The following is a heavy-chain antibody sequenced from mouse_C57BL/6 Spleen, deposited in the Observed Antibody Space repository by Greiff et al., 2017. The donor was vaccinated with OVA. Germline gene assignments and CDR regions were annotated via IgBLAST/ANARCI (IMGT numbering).Heavy chain of an antibody. Sequence: QVQLKQSGPGLVQPSQSLSITCTVSGFSLTSSGVHWVRQSPGKGLEWLGVIWSGGSTDYNAAFISRLSISKDNSKGQVFFKMNSLQADDTAIYYCARNYYSNPHWYFDVWGTGTTVTVSS. CDR3: ARNYYSNPHWYFDV. CDR1: GFSLTSSG. CDR2: IWSGGST. J-gene: IGHJ1*03. V-gene: IGHV2-2*01. D-gene: IGHD2-5*01.